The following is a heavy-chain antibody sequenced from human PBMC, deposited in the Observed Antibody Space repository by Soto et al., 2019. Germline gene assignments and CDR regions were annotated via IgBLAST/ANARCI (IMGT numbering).Heavy chain of an antibody. V-gene: IGHV1-8*01. CDR3: ARGRIIVAGGFDP. D-gene: IGHD6-19*01. J-gene: IGHJ5*02. CDR1: GYTFTSYD. Sequence: QVQLVQSGAEVKKPGASVKVSCKASGYTFTSYDIIWVRQATGQGLEWMGWMNPSTGNTDSAEKSQGRLTMTRNTSKSTVYMVLSSLSFEDTAVYYCARGRIIVAGGFDPWGQGTLVTVSS. CDR2: MNPSTGNT.